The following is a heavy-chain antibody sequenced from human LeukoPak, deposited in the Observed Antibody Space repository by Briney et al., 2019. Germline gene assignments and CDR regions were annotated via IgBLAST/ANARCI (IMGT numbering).Heavy chain of an antibody. V-gene: IGHV3-30-3*01. CDR3: AKALYYDILTGYYSPFDY. D-gene: IGHD3-9*01. Sequence: GGSLRLSCAASGFTFSSYAMHWVRQAPGKGLEWVAVISYDGSNKYYADSVKGRFTISRDNSKNTLYLQMNSLRAEDTAVYYCAKALYYDILTGYYSPFDYWGQGTLVTVAA. J-gene: IGHJ4*02. CDR1: GFTFSSYA. CDR2: ISYDGSNK.